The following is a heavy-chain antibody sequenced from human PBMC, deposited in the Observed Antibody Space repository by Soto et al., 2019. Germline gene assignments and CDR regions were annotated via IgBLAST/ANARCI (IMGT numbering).Heavy chain of an antibody. J-gene: IGHJ6*02. D-gene: IGHD3-3*01. CDR1: GGSVSSGSYY. CDR2: IYYSGST. Sequence: SETLSLTCTVSGGSVSSGSYYWSWLRQHPGKGLEWIGYIYYSGSTNYNPSLKSRVTISVDKSKKQFSLKLSSVTAAVSAVYYCARGYYFWSGYYCYYYYYGMDVWGQGTTVTVSS. CDR3: ARGYYFWSGYYCYYYYYGMDV. V-gene: IGHV4-61*01.